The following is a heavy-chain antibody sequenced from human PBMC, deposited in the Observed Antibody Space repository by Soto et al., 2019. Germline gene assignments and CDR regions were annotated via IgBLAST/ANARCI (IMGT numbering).Heavy chain of an antibody. CDR2: IAVGSGET. V-gene: IGHV1-58*01. Sequence: QMQLVQSGPEVRKPGTSVKVSCKTSGLTFSNSAVQWVRRARGQRLEWIGWIAVGSGETKYAQNFQERVTITRDMSTSTAYTGVSSLRSEDTAVYYCAAPPYRDAYNYDYWGQGTLITVSS. CDR1: GLTFSNSA. J-gene: IGHJ4*02. D-gene: IGHD5-12*01. CDR3: AAPPYRDAYNYDY.